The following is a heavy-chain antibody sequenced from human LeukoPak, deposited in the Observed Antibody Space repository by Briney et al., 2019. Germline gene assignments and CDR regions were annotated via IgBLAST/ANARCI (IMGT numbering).Heavy chain of an antibody. V-gene: IGHV1-18*04. CDR1: GYTFTSYG. CDR2: ISAYNGNT. J-gene: IGHJ5*02. Sequence: ASVKVSCKASGYTFTSYGISWVRQAPGQGREWMGWISAYNGNTNYAQKLQGRVTMTTDTSTSTAYMELRSLRSDDTAVYYCARDGPDVDCSGGSCYSGSWGQGTLVTVSS. D-gene: IGHD2-15*01. CDR3: ARDGPDVDCSGGSCYSGS.